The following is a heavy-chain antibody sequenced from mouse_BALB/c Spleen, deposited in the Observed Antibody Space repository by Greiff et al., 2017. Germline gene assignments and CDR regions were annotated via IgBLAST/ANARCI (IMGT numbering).Heavy chain of an antibody. CDR3: AREMSYPHFDY. V-gene: IGHV1-9*01. CDR1: GYTFSSYW. Sequence: VQLQESGAELMKPGASVKISCKATGYTFSSYWIEWVKQRPGHGLEWIGEILPGSGSTNYNEKFKGKATFTADTSSNTAYMQLSSLTSEDSAVYYCAREMSYPHFDYWGQGTTLTVSS. CDR2: ILPGSGST. J-gene: IGHJ2*01.